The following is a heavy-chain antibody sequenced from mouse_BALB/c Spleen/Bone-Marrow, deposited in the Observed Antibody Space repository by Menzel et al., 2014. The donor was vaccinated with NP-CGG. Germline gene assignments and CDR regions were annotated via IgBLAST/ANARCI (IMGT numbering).Heavy chain of an antibody. CDR1: GYAFTDYL. J-gene: IGHJ2*01. V-gene: IGHV1-54*01. CDR3: ARYDGYFDY. D-gene: IGHD2-3*01. CDR2: INPGSGST. Sequence: QVQLQQSGADLVRPGTSVKVSCKTSGYAFTDYLMEWLKQRPGQGLEWIGVINPGSGSTIYNEKFKDKATLTADKSSSTAYIQLSSLTSDDSAVYFCARYDGYFDYWGQGTTLTVSS.